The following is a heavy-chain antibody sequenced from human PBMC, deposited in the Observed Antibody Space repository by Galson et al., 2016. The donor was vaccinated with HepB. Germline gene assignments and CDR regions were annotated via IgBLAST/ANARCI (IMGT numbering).Heavy chain of an antibody. CDR2: ISSSGTTI. V-gene: IGHV3-11*01. D-gene: IGHD1-1*01. CDR3: AKGRTGTTGPVEY. Sequence: SLRLSCAASGFTVSNNYMSWVRQAPGKGLEWLSYISSSGTTIYYADSVKGRFTISRDNAKNSLYLQMNSLRDEDTAVYYCAKGRTGTTGPVEYWGQGTLVTVAS. CDR1: GFTVSNNY. J-gene: IGHJ4*02.